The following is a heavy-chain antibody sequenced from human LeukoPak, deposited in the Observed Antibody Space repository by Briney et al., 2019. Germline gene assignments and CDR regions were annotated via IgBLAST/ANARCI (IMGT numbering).Heavy chain of an antibody. J-gene: IGHJ6*02. D-gene: IGHD5-12*01. CDR2: ISYDGSNK. CDR1: GFTFSDYY. Sequence: SGGSLRLSCAASGFTFSDYYMSWVRQAPGKGLEWVAAISYDGSNKYYADSVKGRFTISRDNSKNPLYLQMNSLRAEDTAVYYCARGLVATDYYYYGMDVWGQGTTVTVSS. CDR3: ARGLVATDYYYYGMDV. V-gene: IGHV3-30-3*01.